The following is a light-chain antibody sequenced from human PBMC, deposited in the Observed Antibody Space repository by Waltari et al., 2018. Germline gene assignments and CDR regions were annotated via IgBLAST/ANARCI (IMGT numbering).Light chain of an antibody. Sequence: SYELTQPPSLSVSPGQTATITCSGDKLGAKYACWYQQKPGQSPLLVIYEDDKRPSGIPERFSGSNSGNTATLTISGTQATDEADYYCQAWDFSIVAFGGGTKLTVL. J-gene: IGLJ2*01. CDR2: EDD. CDR1: KLGAKY. V-gene: IGLV3-1*01. CDR3: QAWDFSIVA.